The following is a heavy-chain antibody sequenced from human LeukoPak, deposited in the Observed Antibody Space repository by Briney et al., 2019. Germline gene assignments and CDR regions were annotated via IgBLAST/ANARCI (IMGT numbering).Heavy chain of an antibody. J-gene: IGHJ6*03. CDR2: LDPEDGDT. Sequence: EGSVKVSCKASVYTFTGYYMHGVRQAPGKGLEGMGGLDPEDGDTIYAQKFQGRVTMTRDMSTNTVYMELSSLRSEDTAVYYCARDPPLETAAYYYYYYMDVWGKGTTVTVSS. CDR1: VYTFTGYY. D-gene: IGHD5-18*01. V-gene: IGHV1-46*01. CDR3: ARDPPLETAAYYYYYYMDV.